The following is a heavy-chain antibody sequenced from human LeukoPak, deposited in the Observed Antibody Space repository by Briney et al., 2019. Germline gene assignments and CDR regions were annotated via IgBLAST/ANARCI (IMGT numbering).Heavy chain of an antibody. CDR2: IKEDGSEK. Sequence: GGALRLSCAASEFTFINYLLSWVRPAPGRGGEWVANIKEDGSEKYYVDSVKGRFTISRDNAKSSLYLQMNSLRAEDTAVYYCARVHTVVTPFDSWGQGTLVTVSS. V-gene: IGHV3-7*01. J-gene: IGHJ4*02. CDR3: ARVHTVVTPFDS. CDR1: EFTFINYL. D-gene: IGHD4-23*01.